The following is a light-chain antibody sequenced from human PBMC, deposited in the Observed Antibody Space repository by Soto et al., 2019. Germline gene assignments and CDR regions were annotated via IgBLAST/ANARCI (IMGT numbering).Light chain of an antibody. CDR2: DAS. Sequence: DIQMTQSPSTLSASVGDRVTITCRASQTISNWLAWYQQKPGKAPKLLIYDASTLESGVPSRFSGSGSGTEFTLTISTLQPDDFATYYCQHYNSYFPWMFGQGTKVDIK. V-gene: IGKV1-5*01. J-gene: IGKJ1*01. CDR3: QHYNSYFPWM. CDR1: QTISNW.